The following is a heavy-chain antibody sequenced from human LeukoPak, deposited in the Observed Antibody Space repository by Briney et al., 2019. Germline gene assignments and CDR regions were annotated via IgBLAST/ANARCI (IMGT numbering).Heavy chain of an antibody. J-gene: IGHJ6*02. D-gene: IGHD3-3*01. CDR1: GGTFSSYA. Sequence: GASVKVSCKASGGTFSSYAISWVRQAPGQGLEWMGGIIPIFGTANYAQKFQGRVTITADESTSTAYMELSSLRSEDTAVYYCARVPQGITIFGVVDLDYYYYGMDVWGQGTTVTVSS. V-gene: IGHV1-69*13. CDR2: IIPIFGTA. CDR3: ARVPQGITIFGVVDLDYYYYGMDV.